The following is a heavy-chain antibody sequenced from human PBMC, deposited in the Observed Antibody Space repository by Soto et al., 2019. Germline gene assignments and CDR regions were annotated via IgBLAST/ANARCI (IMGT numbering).Heavy chain of an antibody. J-gene: IGHJ5*02. D-gene: IGHD2-15*01. CDR2: INPSGGST. Sequence: ASLKVSCKASGYTFTSYYMHWVRQAPGQGLEWMGIINPSGGSTSYAQKFQGRVTMTRDTSTSTVYMELSSLRSEDTAVYYCARGQVVAATPYNWFDPWGQGTLVTVSS. CDR1: GYTFTSYY. V-gene: IGHV1-46*01. CDR3: ARGQVVAATPYNWFDP.